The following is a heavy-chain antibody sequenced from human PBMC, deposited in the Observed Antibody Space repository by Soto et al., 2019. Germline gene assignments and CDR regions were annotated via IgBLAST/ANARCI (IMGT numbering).Heavy chain of an antibody. CDR2: IIPVCGLT. V-gene: IGHV1-69*13. Sequence: SSVKVSCKASGGSFSKNSINWVRQAPGQGLEWMGGIIPVCGLTNYAQEFQGRVTITADASSSTTYMELSRLRSGDTAVYYCAIVEVSVSGNFYFYHYYDLDVWGLGTSVTVSS. J-gene: IGHJ6*02. CDR3: AIVEVSVSGNFYFYHYYDLDV. D-gene: IGHD1-1*01. CDR1: GGSFSKNS.